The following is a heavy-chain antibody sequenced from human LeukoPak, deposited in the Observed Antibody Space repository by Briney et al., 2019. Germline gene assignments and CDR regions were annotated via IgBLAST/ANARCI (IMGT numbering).Heavy chain of an antibody. Sequence: SETLSLTCTVSGSSISSYYWSWIRQPAGKGLEWIGRIYASGSTYYNPSLKSRVTMSVDTSKNQFSLRLTSVTAADTAVYYCARDSNLEYSSSRGLGRWGQGTLVTVSS. J-gene: IGHJ4*02. CDR1: GSSISSYY. CDR2: IYASGST. D-gene: IGHD6-6*01. CDR3: ARDSNLEYSSSRGLGR. V-gene: IGHV4-4*07.